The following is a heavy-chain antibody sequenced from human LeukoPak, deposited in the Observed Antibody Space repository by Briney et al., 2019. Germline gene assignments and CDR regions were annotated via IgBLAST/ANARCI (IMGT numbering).Heavy chain of an antibody. CDR1: GYTFTSYY. V-gene: IGHV1-2*06. Sequence: ASVKVSCKAPGYTFTSYYMHWVRQAPGQGLEWMGRINPNSGGTNYAQKFQGRVTMTRDTSISTAYMELSRLRSDDTAVYYCARGPVGYCSGGSCYGRTYYYYMDVWGKGTTVTVSS. CDR3: ARGPVGYCSGGSCYGRTYYYYMDV. J-gene: IGHJ6*03. D-gene: IGHD2-15*01. CDR2: INPNSGGT.